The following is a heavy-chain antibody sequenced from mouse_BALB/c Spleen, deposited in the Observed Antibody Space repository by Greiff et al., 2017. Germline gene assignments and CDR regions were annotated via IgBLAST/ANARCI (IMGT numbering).Heavy chain of an antibody. D-gene: IGHD2-1*01. J-gene: IGHJ4*01. CDR2: ISSGSSTI. V-gene: IGHV5-17*02. Sequence: EVQLVESGGGLVQPGGSRKLSCAASGFTFSSFGMHWVRQAPEKGLEWVAYISSGSSTIYYADTVKGRFTISRDNPKNTLFLQMTSLRSEDTAMYYCARSRGNYDGDYWGQGTSVTVSS. CDR3: ARSRGNYDGDY. CDR1: GFTFSSFG.